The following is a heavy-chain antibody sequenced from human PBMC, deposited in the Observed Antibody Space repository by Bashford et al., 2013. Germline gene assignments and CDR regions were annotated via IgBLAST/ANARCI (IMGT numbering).Heavy chain of an antibody. CDR1: GFTFSSYW. J-gene: IGHJ4*02. D-gene: IGHD3-16*01. CDR2: IKEDGTEK. V-gene: IGHV3-7*03. Sequence: GGSLRLSCVASGFTFSSYWMSWARQAPGKGLEWVATIKEDGTEKYYVDSVKGRFTISRDNAKNSLYLQMNSLRAEDTAIYYCATATWGIVVSLWGQGTLVTVSS. CDR3: ATATWGIVVSL.